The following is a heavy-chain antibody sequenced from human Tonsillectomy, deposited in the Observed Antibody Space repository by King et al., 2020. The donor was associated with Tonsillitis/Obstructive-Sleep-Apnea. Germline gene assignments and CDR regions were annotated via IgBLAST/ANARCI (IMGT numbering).Heavy chain of an antibody. J-gene: IGHJ4*02. Sequence: VQLQESGPGLVKPSQTLSLTCTVSGGSISSGGYYWSWIRQHPGKGLEWIGYIYDSGYTYYNPSLKSRVTISVDTSKNQFSLKLSCVTAADTAVYYCASEVTTGAFDYWGQGTLVTVSS. V-gene: IGHV4-31*03. D-gene: IGHD4-17*01. CDR1: GGSISSGGYY. CDR2: IYDSGYT. CDR3: ASEVTTGAFDY.